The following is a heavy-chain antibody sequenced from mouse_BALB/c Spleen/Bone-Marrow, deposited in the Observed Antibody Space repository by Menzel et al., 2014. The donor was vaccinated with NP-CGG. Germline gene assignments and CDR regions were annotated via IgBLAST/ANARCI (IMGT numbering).Heavy chain of an antibody. CDR1: GFNIKDTY. CDR2: IDPANGNT. J-gene: IGHJ3*01. Sequence: VQLQPSGAELVKPGASVKLSCTASGFNIKDTYMHWVKQRPEQGLEWIGRIDPANGNTKYDPKFQGKATITADTSSNTAYLQLSSLPSEDTAVYYCTTYYGSRFTDWGQGTPVTVSA. V-gene: IGHV14-3*02. CDR3: TTYYGSRFTD. D-gene: IGHD2-9*01.